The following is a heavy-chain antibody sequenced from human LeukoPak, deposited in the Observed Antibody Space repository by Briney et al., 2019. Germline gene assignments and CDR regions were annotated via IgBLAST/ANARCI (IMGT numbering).Heavy chain of an antibody. Sequence: SETLSLTCTVSGGSISSSSYYWGWIRQPPGKGLEWIGEIYHSGSTNYNPSLKSRVTISVDKSKNQFSLKLSSVTAADTAVYYCARATLRITMIVVHPSHAFDIWGQGTMVTVSS. D-gene: IGHD3-22*01. CDR1: GGSISSSSYY. CDR3: ARATLRITMIVVHPSHAFDI. J-gene: IGHJ3*02. CDR2: IYHSGST. V-gene: IGHV4-39*07.